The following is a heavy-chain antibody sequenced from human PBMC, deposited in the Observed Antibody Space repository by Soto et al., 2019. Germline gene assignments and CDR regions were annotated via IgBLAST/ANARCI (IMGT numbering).Heavy chain of an antibody. CDR2: ISYYGRNK. CDR1: GFTFRSYA. Sequence: QVQLVESGGGVVQPGRSLRLSCAASGFTFRSYAMHWVRQSPGQGLEWVAVISYYGRNKYYADSVKGRFTISRYNSKNALYLQITLLRGEDTAVYYCASRITIFRVVIFWGQGTLVTVFS. D-gene: IGHD3-3*01. V-gene: IGHV3-30-3*01. J-gene: IGHJ4*02. CDR3: ASRITIFRVVIF.